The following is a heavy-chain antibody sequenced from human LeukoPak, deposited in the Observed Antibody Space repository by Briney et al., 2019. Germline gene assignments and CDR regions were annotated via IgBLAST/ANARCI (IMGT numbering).Heavy chain of an antibody. CDR2: IKPDGSEK. CDR3: ATSRVFDH. CDR1: GFSLNYYW. J-gene: IGHJ4*02. Sequence: PGGSLRLSCAASGFSLNYYWMTWVRQAPGKGLEWVANIKPDGSEKYYVDSVKGRFIVSRDNAKNSLYLQMNSLRVEDTAVYYCATSRVFDHWGQGTLVTVSS. V-gene: IGHV3-7*01.